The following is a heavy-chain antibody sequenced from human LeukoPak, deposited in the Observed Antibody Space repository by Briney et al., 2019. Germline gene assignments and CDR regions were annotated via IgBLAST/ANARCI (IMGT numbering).Heavy chain of an antibody. V-gene: IGHV1-2*02. Sequence: GASVTVSFKASGYTFNDYYMYWVRQAPGQGLEWVGWINPNSGGTNYAQKFQGRVTMTRDTSISTAYMELSRLRSDDTAVYYCARGRAAAGIGGDYWGQGTLVTVSS. CDR3: ARGRAAAGIGGDY. J-gene: IGHJ4*02. CDR1: GYTFNDYY. CDR2: INPNSGGT. D-gene: IGHD6-13*01.